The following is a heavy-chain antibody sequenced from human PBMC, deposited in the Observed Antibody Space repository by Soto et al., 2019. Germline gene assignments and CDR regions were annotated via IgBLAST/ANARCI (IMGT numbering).Heavy chain of an antibody. CDR1: GFTFSDYY. J-gene: IGHJ4*02. CDR3: AIRDYSSSVGLYYFDY. V-gene: IGHV3-11*06. Sequence: QVQLVESGGDLVKPGGSLRLSCAASGFTFSDYYMSWIRQAPGKGLEWISYISSGSTYTYYADSVKGRFIVSRDNAKNSLYLQMNSLRAEDTAVYHCAIRDYSSSVGLYYFDYWGQGTLVTVSS. CDR2: ISSGSTYT. D-gene: IGHD6-6*01.